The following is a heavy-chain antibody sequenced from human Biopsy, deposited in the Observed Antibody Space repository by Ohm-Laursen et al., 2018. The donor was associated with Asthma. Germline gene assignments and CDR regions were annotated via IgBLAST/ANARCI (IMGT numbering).Heavy chain of an antibody. J-gene: IGHJ6*02. CDR2: ISFDGTNK. CDR1: GRHFGSYN. V-gene: IGHV3-30*03. D-gene: IGHD2-15*01. Sequence: SLRLSCAASGRHFGSYNMHWVRQTPGKGLEWVAVISFDGTNKYYADSVKGRFTISRDNSKNTLDLQMNSLSAEDSAVYYCARVDGVVEPATRMGCMDVWGQGTTVTVSS. CDR3: ARVDGVVEPATRMGCMDV.